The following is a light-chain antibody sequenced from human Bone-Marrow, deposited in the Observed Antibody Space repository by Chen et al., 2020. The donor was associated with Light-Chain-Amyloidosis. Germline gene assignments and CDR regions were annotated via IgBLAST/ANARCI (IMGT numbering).Light chain of an antibody. J-gene: IGLJ2*01. CDR3: SSYTSSSTLV. V-gene: IGLV2-14*01. CDR1: SSDVGGYSY. Sequence: QSALTQPASVSGSPGQSITISCTGTSSDVGGYSYVSWYQQEPGKAPKLMISEVSNRPSGVSNRFSGSKSGNTASLTISGLQAEDEADYYCSSYTSSSTLVFGGGTKLTVL. CDR2: EVS.